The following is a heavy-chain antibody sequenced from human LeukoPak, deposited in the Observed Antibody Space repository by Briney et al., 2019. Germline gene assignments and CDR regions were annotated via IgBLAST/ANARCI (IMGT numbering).Heavy chain of an antibody. J-gene: IGHJ4*02. CDR2: ISYVGSNK. Sequence: GSLRLSCAASGFTFSSYAMHWVRQAPGKGLEWVAVISYVGSNKYYADSVKGRFTISRDNSKNTLYLQMNSLRAEDTAVYYCARDAMVRGRIRPYYFDYWGQGTLVTVSS. CDR3: ARDAMVRGRIRPYYFDY. D-gene: IGHD3-10*01. V-gene: IGHV3-30-3*01. CDR1: GFTFSSYA.